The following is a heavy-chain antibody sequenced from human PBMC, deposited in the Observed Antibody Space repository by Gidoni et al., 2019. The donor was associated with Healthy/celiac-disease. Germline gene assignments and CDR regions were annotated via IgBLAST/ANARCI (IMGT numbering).Heavy chain of an antibody. CDR2: IIPILGIA. J-gene: IGHJ4*02. V-gene: IGHV1-69*02. D-gene: IGHD2-2*01. CDR3: ARGYCSSTSCYGGDY. CDR1: GGTFSSYT. Sequence: QVQLVQSGAEVKKPGSSVTVSCKASGGTFSSYTISWVRQAPGQGLEWMGRIIPILGIANYAQKFQGRVTITADKSTSTAYMELSSLRSEDTAVYYCARGYCSSTSCYGGDYWGQGTLVTVSS.